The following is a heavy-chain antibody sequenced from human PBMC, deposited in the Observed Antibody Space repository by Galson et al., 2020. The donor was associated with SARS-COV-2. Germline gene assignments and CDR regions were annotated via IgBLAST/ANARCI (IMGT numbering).Heavy chain of an antibody. CDR3: AVATVVTPSCWFDP. CDR2: FDPEDGET. D-gene: IGHD4-17*01. CDR1: GYTLTELS. V-gene: IGHV1-24*01. J-gene: IGHJ5*02. Sequence: ASVKVSCKVSGYTLTELSMHWVRQAPGKGLEWMGGFDPEDGETIYAQKFQGRVTMTEDTSTDTAYMELSSLRSEDTAVYYCAVATVVTPSCWFDPWGQGTLVTVSS.